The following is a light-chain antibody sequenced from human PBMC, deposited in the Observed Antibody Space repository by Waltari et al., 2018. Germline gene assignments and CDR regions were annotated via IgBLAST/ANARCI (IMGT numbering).Light chain of an antibody. V-gene: IGKV1-5*01. Sequence: DIQMTQSPSTLSASVGDRVTITCRASRSVSRWLAWYRQKPGEAPKLLIYDSSSLESGVPSRFSGSGSGTEFTLTISSLQSDDFATYYCQQYRGLWTFGQGTRVEVK. CDR1: RSVSRW. CDR2: DSS. CDR3: QQYRGLWT. J-gene: IGKJ1*01.